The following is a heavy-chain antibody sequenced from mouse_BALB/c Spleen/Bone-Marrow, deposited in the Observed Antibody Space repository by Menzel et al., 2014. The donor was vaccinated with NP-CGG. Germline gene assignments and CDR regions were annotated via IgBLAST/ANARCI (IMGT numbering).Heavy chain of an antibody. J-gene: IGHJ4*01. D-gene: IGHD1-1*01. CDR3: TREGRGNYGSSCYAMDY. Sequence: VKLVESGPGLEAPSQSLSITCTVSEFSLSSYGVHWVCQPPGKGLEWLGGIWAGGSMIYNSALMSRLSISKDKSKSQVFLEMKSLQNDGTAMYYCTREGRGNYGSSCYAMDYWAQATSFPDTS. CDR1: EFSLSSYG. V-gene: IGHV2-9*02. CDR2: IWAGGSM.